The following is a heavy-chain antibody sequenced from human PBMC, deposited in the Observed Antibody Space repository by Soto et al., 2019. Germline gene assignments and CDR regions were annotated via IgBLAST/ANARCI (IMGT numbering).Heavy chain of an antibody. J-gene: IGHJ4*02. CDR2: IYYSGST. CDR1: GGSISSGDYS. D-gene: IGHD3-10*01. V-gene: IGHV4-30-4*01. CDR3: ARGTLWPPNYYGSGSYYVPPDY. Sequence: QVQLQESGPGLVKPSQTLSLTCTVSGGSISSGDYSWSWIRQPPGKGLEWIGYIYYSGSTYYNPSHKSRVTITVDTSKNQFSLKLSSVTAADTAVYYCARGTLWPPNYYGSGSYYVPPDYWGQGTLVTVSS.